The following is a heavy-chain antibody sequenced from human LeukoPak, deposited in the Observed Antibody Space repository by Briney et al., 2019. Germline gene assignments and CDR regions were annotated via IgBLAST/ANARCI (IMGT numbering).Heavy chain of an antibody. CDR1: GFTFSSYS. J-gene: IGHJ6*02. Sequence: GGSLRLSCAASGFTFSSYSMNWVRQGPGKGVGWVSYISSSSGTISYADSVKGRFTTSRDNAKNSLYLQMNSLRDEDTAVYYCARLDLGYCSGGSCYRTYYGMDAWGQGTTVTVSS. CDR3: ARLDLGYCSGGSCYRTYYGMDA. CDR2: ISSSSGTI. D-gene: IGHD2-15*01. V-gene: IGHV3-48*02.